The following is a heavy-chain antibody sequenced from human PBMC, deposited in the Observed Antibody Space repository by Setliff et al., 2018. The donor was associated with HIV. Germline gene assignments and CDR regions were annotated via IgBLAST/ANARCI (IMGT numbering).Heavy chain of an antibody. J-gene: IGHJ4*01. CDR3: AAGPFNWGQYF. V-gene: IGHV1-69-2*01. D-gene: IGHD3-16*01. CDR1: GYIFTDYY. CDR2: VDPQDGET. Sequence: ASVKVSCKASGYIFTDYYMHWVQQAPGEGLEWMGRVDPQDGETKYAEKFQGRVTITADTSTDTSDMELSSLRSEDTAVYFCAAGPFNWGQYFWGHGTLVTVSS.